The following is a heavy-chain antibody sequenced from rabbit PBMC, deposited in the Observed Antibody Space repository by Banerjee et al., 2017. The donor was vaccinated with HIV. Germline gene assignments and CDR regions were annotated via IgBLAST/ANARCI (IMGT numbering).Heavy chain of an antibody. J-gene: IGHJ4*01. CDR1: GFTISSSYY. D-gene: IGHD4-2*01. CDR3: ARDTGYAGDGGYGIGFNL. Sequence: QSLEESGGDLVKPGASLTLTCTASGFTISSSYYMCWVRQAPGKGLEWIACIGAGNSGSAYYASWAKGRFTISKTSSTTVTLQMTSLTDADTATYFCARDTGYAGDGGYGIGFNLWGPGTLVTVS. CDR2: IGAGNSGSA. V-gene: IGHV1S40*01.